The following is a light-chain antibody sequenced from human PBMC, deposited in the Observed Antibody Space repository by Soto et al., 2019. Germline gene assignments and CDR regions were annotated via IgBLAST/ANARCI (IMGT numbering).Light chain of an antibody. CDR3: SSYTCSSTVHVV. CDR2: DVS. Sequence: QSALTQPASVSGSPGQSITISCTGTSSDVGGYNYVSWYQQHPGKAPKLMIYDVSNRPSGVSNRFSGSKSGNTASLTISGLQAEDEADYYCSSYTCSSTVHVVFGGGTKLTVL. CDR1: SSDVGGYNY. J-gene: IGLJ2*01. V-gene: IGLV2-14*01.